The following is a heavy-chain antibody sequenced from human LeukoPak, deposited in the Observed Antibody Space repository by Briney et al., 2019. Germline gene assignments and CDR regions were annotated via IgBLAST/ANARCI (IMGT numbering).Heavy chain of an antibody. CDR2: ISWDGGST. D-gene: IGHD2-2*01. Sequence: GGSLRLSCAASGFTFDDYTMHWVRQAPGKGLEWVSLISWDGGSTYYADSVKGRFTISRDNSKNSLYLQMNSLRTEDTALYYCAKDQYCSSTSCSPPDYYGMDVWGRGTTVTVSS. CDR3: AKDQYCSSTSCSPPDYYGMDV. J-gene: IGHJ6*02. V-gene: IGHV3-43*01. CDR1: GFTFDDYT.